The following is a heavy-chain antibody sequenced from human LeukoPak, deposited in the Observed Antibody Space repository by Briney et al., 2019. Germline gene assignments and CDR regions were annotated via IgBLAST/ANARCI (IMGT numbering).Heavy chain of an antibody. CDR3: ARGLNDFWSGYGSYYFDY. D-gene: IGHD3-3*01. CDR2: IIPIFGTA. CDR1: GYTFTSYG. V-gene: IGHV1-69*13. J-gene: IGHJ4*02. Sequence: ASVNVSCKASGYTFTSYGISWVRQAPGQGLEWMGGIIPIFGTANYAQKFQGRVTITADESTSTAYMELSSLRSEDTAVYYCARGLNDFWSGYGSYYFDYWGQGTLVTVSS.